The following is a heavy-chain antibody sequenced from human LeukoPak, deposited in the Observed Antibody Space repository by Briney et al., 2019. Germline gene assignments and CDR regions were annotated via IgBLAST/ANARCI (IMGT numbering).Heavy chain of an antibody. CDR2: ISSSSGGST. V-gene: IGHV3-23*01. Sequence: GGSLRLSCAASGLSFSSSALTWVRQAPRMGLYLVSAISSSSGGSTYYADSVKGRFTISRDNSKNTLYLQMNSLRAEDTALYYCAKDRGYIYGHLNWGQGTLVTVSS. CDR3: AKDRGYIYGHLN. D-gene: IGHD5-18*01. J-gene: IGHJ4*02. CDR1: GLSFSSSA.